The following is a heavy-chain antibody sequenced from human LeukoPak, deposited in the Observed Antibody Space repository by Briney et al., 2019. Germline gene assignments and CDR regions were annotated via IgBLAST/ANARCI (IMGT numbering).Heavy chain of an antibody. Sequence: ASVKVSCKASGDTFTGYHIHWVRQAPGQGLEWMGWINPNSGDTKYAQKFQGRVTMTRDTSISTAYMELSRLRSGDTAVYYCARIYYYGSGSYYYFDYWGQGTLVTVSS. CDR3: ARIYYYGSGSYYYFDY. CDR2: INPNSGDT. CDR1: GDTFTGYH. V-gene: IGHV1-2*02. D-gene: IGHD3-10*01. J-gene: IGHJ4*02.